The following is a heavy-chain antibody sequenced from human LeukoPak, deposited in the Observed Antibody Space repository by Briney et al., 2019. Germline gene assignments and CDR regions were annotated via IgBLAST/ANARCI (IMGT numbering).Heavy chain of an antibody. Sequence: PGETLRLSCAASGFTFSSYFMNWVRQAPGKGLEWVAKIHPDGSDNYYVDSVKGRFTISRDNAKSSLHLQMNSLRAEDTAVYYCARVRGDYGGISDYWGQGTLVTVSS. D-gene: IGHD4-23*01. V-gene: IGHV3-7*05. CDR3: ARVRGDYGGISDY. CDR1: GFTFSSYF. CDR2: IHPDGSDN. J-gene: IGHJ4*02.